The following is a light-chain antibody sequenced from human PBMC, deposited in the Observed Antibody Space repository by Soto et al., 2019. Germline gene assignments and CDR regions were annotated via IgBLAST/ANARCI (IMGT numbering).Light chain of an antibody. CDR2: GGS. Sequence: EIVLTQSPGTLSPGERATLSCRASQSVSNNYLAWYHQKPGRAPRLVISGGSSKATGIPDRFSGSGSGTDFTLTISRLEPEDFAVYYCQQYGTTPWTFGQGTNVEFK. CDR3: QQYGTTPWT. CDR1: QSVSNNY. V-gene: IGKV3-20*01. J-gene: IGKJ1*01.